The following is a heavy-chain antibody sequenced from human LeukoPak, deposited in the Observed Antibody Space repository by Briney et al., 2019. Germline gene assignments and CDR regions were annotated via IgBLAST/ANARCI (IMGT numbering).Heavy chain of an antibody. CDR3: ARDPQRAYYYDSSGYYLFDY. V-gene: IGHV3-30*04. D-gene: IGHD3-22*01. CDR2: ISYDGSNK. J-gene: IGHJ4*02. Sequence: GGSLRLSCAASEFTFSTYAMHWVRQAPGKGLEWVAVISYDGSNKYYADSVKGRFTISRDNSKNTLYLQMNSLRAEDTAVYYCARDPQRAYYYDSSGYYLFDYWGQGTLVTVSS. CDR1: EFTFSTYA.